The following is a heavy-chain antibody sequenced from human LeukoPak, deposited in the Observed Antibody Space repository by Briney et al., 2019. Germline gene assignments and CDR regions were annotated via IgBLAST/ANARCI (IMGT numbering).Heavy chain of an antibody. Sequence: SGTLSLTCTVSGASISSFHWSWVRQPAGKGLEWIGRISTSGSTTYNPSLGSRVSMSVDPSKKQFSLEVTSVTAADTAVYYCARDFRLDSWGQGTLVIVSS. CDR1: GASISSFH. CDR2: ISTSGST. J-gene: IGHJ4*02. CDR3: ARDFRLDS. V-gene: IGHV4-4*07.